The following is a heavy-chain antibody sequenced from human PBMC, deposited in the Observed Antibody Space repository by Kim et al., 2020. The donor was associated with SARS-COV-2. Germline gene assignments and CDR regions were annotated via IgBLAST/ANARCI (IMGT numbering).Heavy chain of an antibody. CDR3: ARQRSSRGIAAAGTGGWFDP. CDR1: GGSISSYY. CDR2: IYYSGST. V-gene: IGHV4-59*08. J-gene: IGHJ5*02. Sequence: SETLSLTCTVSGGSISSYYWSWIRQPPGKGLEWIGYIYYSGSTNYNPSLKSRVTISVDTSKNQFSLKLSSVTAADTAVYYCARQRSSRGIAAAGTGGWFDPWGQGTLVTVSS. D-gene: IGHD6-13*01.